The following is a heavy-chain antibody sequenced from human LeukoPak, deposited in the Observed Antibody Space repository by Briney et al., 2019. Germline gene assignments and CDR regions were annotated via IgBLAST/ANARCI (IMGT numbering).Heavy chain of an antibody. Sequence: ASVKVSCKASGYTFTGYYMHWVRQAPGQGLEWMGWINPNSGGTNCAQKFQGRVTMTRDTSISTAYMELSRLRSDDMAVYYCARLITIFGVVIPPSDDYWGQGTLVTVSS. V-gene: IGHV1-2*02. J-gene: IGHJ4*02. CDR3: ARLITIFGVVIPPSDDY. CDR1: GYTFTGYY. CDR2: INPNSGGT. D-gene: IGHD3-3*01.